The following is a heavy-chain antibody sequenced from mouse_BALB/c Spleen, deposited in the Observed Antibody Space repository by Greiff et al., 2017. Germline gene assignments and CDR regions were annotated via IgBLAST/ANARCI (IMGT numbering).Heavy chain of an antibody. Sequence: VKLQQSGAELVRPGTSVKVSCKASGYAFTNYLIEWVKQRPGQGLEWIGVINPGSGGTNYNEKFKGKATLTADKSSSTAYMQLSSLTSDDSAVYFCARYYGYYYFDYWGQGTTLTVSS. CDR1: GYAFTNYL. D-gene: IGHD2-2*01. CDR3: ARYYGYYYFDY. CDR2: INPGSGGT. V-gene: IGHV1-54*01. J-gene: IGHJ2*01.